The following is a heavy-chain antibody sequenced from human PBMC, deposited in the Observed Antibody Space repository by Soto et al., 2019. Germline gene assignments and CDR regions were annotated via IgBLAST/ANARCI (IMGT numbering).Heavy chain of an antibody. CDR3: AGDFIRWSENYYYYYGTDV. J-gene: IGHJ6*02. D-gene: IGHD4-17*01. Sequence: GGSLRLSCAAPGFTFSSYGMHWVRQAPGKGLEWVAVIWYDGSNKYYADSVKGRFTISRDNSKNTLYLQMNSLRAEDTAVYYCAGDFIRWSENYYYYYGTDVWGQGTTVTVSS. V-gene: IGHV3-33*01. CDR1: GFTFSSYG. CDR2: IWYDGSNK.